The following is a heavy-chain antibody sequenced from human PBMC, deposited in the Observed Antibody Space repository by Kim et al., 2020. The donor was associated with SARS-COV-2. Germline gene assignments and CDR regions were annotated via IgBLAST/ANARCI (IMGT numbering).Heavy chain of an antibody. CDR3: SAGTTYYWDY. Sequence: GGSLRLSCAASGFPFSRHAMSWARQAAGKGLEWVSAIGSTGGTYYADSAKGRFTISRDNSKNTLYLQLNSLRAEDTAVYFCSAGTTYYWDYWGEGTLATV. J-gene: IGHJ4*02. D-gene: IGHD3-10*01. CDR1: GFPFSRHA. V-gene: IGHV3-23*01. CDR2: IGSTGGT.